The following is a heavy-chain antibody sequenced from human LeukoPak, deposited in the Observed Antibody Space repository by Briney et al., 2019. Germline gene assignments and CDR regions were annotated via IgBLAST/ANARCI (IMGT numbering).Heavy chain of an antibody. CDR3: ASRVYGSGSYRAHFDY. V-gene: IGHV3-74*01. Sequence: GGSLRLSCAASGFTFISYLMHGVRQAPGKGLVGVSRINSDGSSTSYADSVKGRFTISRVNAKNTLYLQMNSLRAEDTAVYYCASRVYGSGSYRAHFDYRGQGTLVTVSS. D-gene: IGHD3-10*01. CDR1: GFTFISYL. CDR2: INSDGSST. J-gene: IGHJ4*02.